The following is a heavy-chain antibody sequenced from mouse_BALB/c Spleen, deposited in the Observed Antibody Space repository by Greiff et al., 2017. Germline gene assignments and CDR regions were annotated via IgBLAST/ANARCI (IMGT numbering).Heavy chain of an antibody. CDR3: TREGYYGSSPWFAY. CDR1: GYTFTSYY. D-gene: IGHD1-1*01. J-gene: IGHJ3*01. V-gene: IGHV1S81*02. Sequence: QVQLQQSGAELVKPGASVKLSCKASGYTFTSYYMYWVKQRPGQGLEWIGGINPSNGGTNFNEKFKSKATLTVDKSSSTAYMQLSSLTSEDSAVYYCTREGYYGSSPWFAYWGQGTLVTVSA. CDR2: INPSNGGT.